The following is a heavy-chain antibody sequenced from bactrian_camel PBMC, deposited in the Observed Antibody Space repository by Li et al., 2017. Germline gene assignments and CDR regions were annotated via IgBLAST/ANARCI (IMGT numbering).Heavy chain of an antibody. CDR1: GSGVC. D-gene: IGHD6*01. V-gene: IGHV3S1*01. J-gene: IGHJ4*01. CDR2: IYTGSIST. Sequence: HVQLVESGGGSVQAGGSLRLACAPAGSGVCVGWFRQAPGKEREAVATIYTGSISTIYADSVKGRFTISQDVAKSTVYLQMNSLKPEDTAMYYCAADSAVVPGEELLPDLNYWGQGTQVTVS. CDR3: AADSAVVPGEELLPDLNY.